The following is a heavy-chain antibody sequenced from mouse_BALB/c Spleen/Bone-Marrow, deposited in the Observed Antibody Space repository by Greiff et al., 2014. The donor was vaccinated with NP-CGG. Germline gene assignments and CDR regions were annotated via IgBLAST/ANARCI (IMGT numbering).Heavy chain of an antibody. Sequence: QVQLQQSGAELMKPGASVKISCKATGYTFSSYWIEWVKQRPGHGLEWIGEILPGSGNTNYNENFKGKATFTADTSSNTAYMQLSSLTSEDSAVYYGARRLLYYFDYWGQGTTLTVSS. J-gene: IGHJ2*01. CDR3: ARRLLYYFDY. CDR2: ILPGSGNT. V-gene: IGHV1-9*01. D-gene: IGHD1-2*01. CDR1: GYTFSSYW.